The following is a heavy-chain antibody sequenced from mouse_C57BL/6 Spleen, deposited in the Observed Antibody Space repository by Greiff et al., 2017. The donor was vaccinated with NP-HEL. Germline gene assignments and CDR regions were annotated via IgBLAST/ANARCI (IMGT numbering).Heavy chain of an antibody. J-gene: IGHJ3*01. Sequence: EVHLVESGPGLVKPSQSLSLTCSVTGYSITSGYYWNWIRQFPGNKLEWMGYISYDGSNNYNPSLKNRISITRDTSKNQFFLKLNSVTTEDTATYYCARRGYYGSSWFAYWGQGTLVTVSA. V-gene: IGHV3-6*01. CDR2: ISYDGSN. D-gene: IGHD1-1*01. CDR1: GYSITSGYY. CDR3: ARRGYYGSSWFAY.